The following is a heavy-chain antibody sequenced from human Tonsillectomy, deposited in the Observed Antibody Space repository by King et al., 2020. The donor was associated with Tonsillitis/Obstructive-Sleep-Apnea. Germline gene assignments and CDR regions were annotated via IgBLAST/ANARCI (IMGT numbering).Heavy chain of an antibody. J-gene: IGHJ3*02. D-gene: IGHD3-10*01. CDR1: GFTFSTYE. V-gene: IGHV3-48*03. Sequence: VQLVESGGALVQPGGSLRLSCAASGFTFSTYEMNWVRQAPGKGLEWVSYIRSSGSTTYYPDSVRGRFIISRDNVKNSLYLQMNSLRVEDTAVYYCARGGSAYDAFDIWGQGTMVTVSS. CDR3: ARGGSAYDAFDI. CDR2: IRSSGSTT.